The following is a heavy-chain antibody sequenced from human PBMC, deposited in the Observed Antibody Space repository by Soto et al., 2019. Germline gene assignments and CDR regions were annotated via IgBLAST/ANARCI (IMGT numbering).Heavy chain of an antibody. V-gene: IGHV4-59*01. D-gene: IGHD3-22*01. Sequence: SETLSLTCTVSGGSTSSYYWSWIRQPPGKGLEWIGYIYYSGSTNYNPSLKSRVTISVDTSKNQFSLKLSSVTAADTAVYYCARFDYYDSSSYLDFGPKWGQGTPVTVS. CDR2: IYYSGST. J-gene: IGHJ4*02. CDR1: GGSTSSYY. CDR3: ARFDYYDSSSYLDFGPK.